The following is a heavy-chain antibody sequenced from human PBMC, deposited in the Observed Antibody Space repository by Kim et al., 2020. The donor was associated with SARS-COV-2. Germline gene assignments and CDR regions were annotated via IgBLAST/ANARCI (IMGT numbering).Heavy chain of an antibody. J-gene: IGHJ6*02. CDR2: IYYSGST. CDR3: ARVTTNDYPTEGYGMDA. V-gene: IGHV4-31*03. D-gene: IGHD4-17*01. CDR1: GGSISSGGYY. Sequence: SETLSLTCTVSGGSISSGGYYWSWIRQHPGKGLEWIGYIYYSGSTYYNPSLKSRVTISVDTSKNQFSLKLSSVTAADTAVYYCARVTTNDYPTEGYGMDAWGQGTTVTVSS.